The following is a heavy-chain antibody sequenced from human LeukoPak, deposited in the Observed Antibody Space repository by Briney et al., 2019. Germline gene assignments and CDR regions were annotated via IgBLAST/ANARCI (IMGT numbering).Heavy chain of an antibody. CDR3: ARDNSVGDTAWWFDP. J-gene: IGHJ5*02. D-gene: IGHD1-26*01. CDR2: ISPGDYTA. CDR1: GITFSSSS. V-gene: IGHV3-23*01. Sequence: GGSLRLSCLASGITFSSSSMSWVRQAPGKGLEWVSAISPGDYTAYYADSVKGRFIVSRDNSKNTLYLQMNSLRAEDTAVYYCARDNSVGDTAWWFDPWGQGTLVTVSS.